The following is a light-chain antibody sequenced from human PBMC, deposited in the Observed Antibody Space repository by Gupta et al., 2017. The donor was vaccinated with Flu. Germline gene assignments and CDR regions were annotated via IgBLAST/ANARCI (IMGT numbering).Light chain of an antibody. J-gene: IGKJ1*01. CDR3: RLYESRPWT. CDR2: MAS. Sequence: PSTLSASVGDRVTITCRARQTITRWPAWSQPKPGKAPILLLYMASTLDTGVPARFSGSGSGTQFTLTISSLQPHDFATYYCRLYESRPWTSGQGTMVQI. CDR1: QTITRW. V-gene: IGKV1-5*03.